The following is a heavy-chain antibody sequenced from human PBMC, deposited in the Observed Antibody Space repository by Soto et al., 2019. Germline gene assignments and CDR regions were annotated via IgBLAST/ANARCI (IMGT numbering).Heavy chain of an antibody. V-gene: IGHV1-2*04. CDR2: INPNSGGT. CDR3: ARAGITMVRGVNYYYYYYGMDV. J-gene: IGHJ6*02. D-gene: IGHD3-10*01. Sequence: ASVKVSCKASGYTFTGYYMHWVRQAPGQGLEWMGWINPNSGGTNYAQKFQGWVTMTRDASISTAYMELSRLRSDDTAVYYCARAGITMVRGVNYYYYYYGMDVWGQGTTVTVSS. CDR1: GYTFTGYY.